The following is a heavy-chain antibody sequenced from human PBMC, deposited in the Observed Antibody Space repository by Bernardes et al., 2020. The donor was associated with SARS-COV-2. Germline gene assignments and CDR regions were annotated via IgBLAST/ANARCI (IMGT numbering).Heavy chain of an antibody. CDR3: ARERDSSDYF. J-gene: IGHJ4*02. Sequence: VEALFLSCAASGFVVSTTYMSWVRQAPGPGLEWVSVIYSGGNTYYADSVKGRFTISSDNSKNTVYLQMNSLRVDDTAVYYCARERDSSDYFWGQGTQVTVSS. D-gene: IGHD3-22*01. CDR1: GFVVSTTY. V-gene: IGHV3-66*02. CDR2: IYSGGNT.